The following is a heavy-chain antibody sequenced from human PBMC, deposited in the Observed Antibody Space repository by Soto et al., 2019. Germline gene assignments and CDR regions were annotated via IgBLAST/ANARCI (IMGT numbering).Heavy chain of an antibody. CDR3: ARDYYYGSGSYPWFDP. V-gene: IGHV4-4*02. J-gene: IGHJ5*02. CDR1: GGSISSSNW. Sequence: SETLSLTCAVSGGSISSSNWWSWVRQPPGKGLEWIGEIYHSGSTNYNPSLKSRVTISVDKSKNQFSLKLSSVTAADTAVYYCARDYYYGSGSYPWFDPWGQGTLVTVSS. CDR2: IYHSGST. D-gene: IGHD3-10*01.